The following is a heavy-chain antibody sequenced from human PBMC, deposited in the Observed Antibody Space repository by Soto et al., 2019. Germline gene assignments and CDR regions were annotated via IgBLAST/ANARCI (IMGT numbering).Heavy chain of an antibody. V-gene: IGHV1-46*01. D-gene: IGHD3-3*01. Sequence: ASVNVSCKASGYTFTSYYMHWVRQAPGQGLEWMGIINPSGGSTSYAQKFQGRVTMTRDTSTSTVYMELSSLRSEDTAVYYCARDLGKGYDFWSGYPHYGMDVWGQGXTVTVYS. J-gene: IGHJ6*02. CDR2: INPSGGST. CDR1: GYTFTSYY. CDR3: ARDLGKGYDFWSGYPHYGMDV.